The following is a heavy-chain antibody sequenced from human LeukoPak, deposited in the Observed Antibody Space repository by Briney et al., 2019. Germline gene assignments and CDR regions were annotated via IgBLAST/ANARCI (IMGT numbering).Heavy chain of an antibody. Sequence: GGSLRLSCAPSGFTLISYWMSWLRQAPGKGLEWVANIKQDGSEKYYVDSVKGRFTVSRDNAKNSLYLQMNSLRAGDTAVYYCAKDRRVGERLFEYWGQGTLVTVSS. J-gene: IGHJ4*02. D-gene: IGHD3-10*01. CDR1: GFTLISYW. CDR2: IKQDGSEK. V-gene: IGHV3-7*04. CDR3: AKDRRVGERLFEY.